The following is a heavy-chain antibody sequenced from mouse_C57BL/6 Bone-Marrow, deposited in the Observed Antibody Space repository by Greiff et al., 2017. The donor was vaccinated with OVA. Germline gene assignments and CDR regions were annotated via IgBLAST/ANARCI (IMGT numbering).Heavy chain of an antibody. J-gene: IGHJ3*01. CDR1: GYTFTDYH. Sequence: EVQLQQSGPELVKPGASGKMSRKAFGYTFTDYHMHWVKQSPGKSLEWVGYIKPNNGGTSYNQKFKGKATLTVNKSSSTAYMELRSLTSEDSAVYYCARGALWFAYWGQGTLVTVSA. CDR2: IKPNNGGT. CDR3: ARGALWFAY. V-gene: IGHV1-22*01.